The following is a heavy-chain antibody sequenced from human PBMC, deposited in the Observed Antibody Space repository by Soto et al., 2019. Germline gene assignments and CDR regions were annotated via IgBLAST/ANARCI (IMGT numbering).Heavy chain of an antibody. V-gene: IGHV4-31*03. J-gene: IGHJ5*02. CDR2: IARSGST. D-gene: IGHD7-27*01. CDR1: GGSMSSSGHF. Sequence: QVQLQESGPGLVKPSQTLSLTCTVSGGSMSSSGHFWTWIRQFPGMGLEWIGYIARSGSTKYNPSLKGRVTISSDMAETQFSLKLDSVTAAATAVYYCGREELTGAFTWGQGTLVTVSS. CDR3: GREELTGAFT.